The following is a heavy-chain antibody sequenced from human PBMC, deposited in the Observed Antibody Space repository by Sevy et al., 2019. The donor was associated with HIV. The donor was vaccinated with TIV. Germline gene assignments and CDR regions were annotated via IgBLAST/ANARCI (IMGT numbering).Heavy chain of an antibody. Sequence: GGCLRLSCAASGLTFSRHWMTWVRQAPGKGLEWVANINQDGSEEFYVDSVKGRFTISRDNAKNSLHLQMISLRVEDTAMYYCASDYSWGQGTLVTVSS. CDR3: ASDYS. CDR2: INQDGSEE. CDR1: GLTFSRHW. V-gene: IGHV3-7*01. J-gene: IGHJ4*02.